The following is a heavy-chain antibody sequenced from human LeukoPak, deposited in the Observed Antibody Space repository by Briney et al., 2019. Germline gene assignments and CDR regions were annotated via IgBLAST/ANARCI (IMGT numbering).Heavy chain of an antibody. V-gene: IGHV3-48*03. CDR1: GFTFSSFE. CDR2: ISGSGGTI. CDR3: ARDRYFGPGSWDY. J-gene: IGHJ4*02. D-gene: IGHD3-10*01. Sequence: GGSLRLSCAASGFTFSSFEMNWVRQAPGKGLEWVSYISGSGGTIYYADSVKGRFTISRDNAQNSLSLQMNSLTAEDTAVYYCARDRYFGPGSWDYWGQGTLVTVSS.